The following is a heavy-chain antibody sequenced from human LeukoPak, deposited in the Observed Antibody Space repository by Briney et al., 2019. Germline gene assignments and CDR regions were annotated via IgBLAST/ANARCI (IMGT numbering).Heavy chain of an antibody. Sequence: GGSLRLSCAASGFTFGAYTMNWVRQAPGKGLDWVSSISRSGRDIYYADSVRGRFTISRDNARDSLFLQMNSLRAEDTAVYYCARGGAILHFDYWGQGTLVTVSS. CDR3: ARGGAILHFDY. CDR1: GFTFGAYT. CDR2: ISRSGRDI. V-gene: IGHV3-21*01. J-gene: IGHJ4*02. D-gene: IGHD1-26*01.